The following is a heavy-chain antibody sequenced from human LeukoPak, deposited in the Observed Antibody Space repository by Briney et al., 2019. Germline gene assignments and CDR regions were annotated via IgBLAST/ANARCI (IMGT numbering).Heavy chain of an antibody. J-gene: IGHJ4*02. D-gene: IGHD2-15*01. CDR3: AESSGAFPYYFDH. Sequence: GGSLRLSCAASGFTFSSYSMQWVRQAPGKGLEWVSAISGTGGSTFYADSVKGRFTISRDNSKNTLFLQMNSPRADDMAVYYCAESSGAFPYYFDHWGQGTLVTVSS. V-gene: IGHV3-23*01. CDR1: GFTFSSYS. CDR2: ISGTGGST.